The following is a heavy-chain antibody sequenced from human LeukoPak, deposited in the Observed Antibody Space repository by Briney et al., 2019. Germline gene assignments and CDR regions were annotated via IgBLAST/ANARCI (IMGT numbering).Heavy chain of an antibody. V-gene: IGHV4-30-2*01. J-gene: IGHJ3*02. Sequence: SQTLSLTCTVSGGSISSGGYYWSWIRQPPGKGLEWIGYIYHSGSTYYNPSLKSRVTISVDRSKNQFSLKLSSVTAADTAVYYCARGTDGAGTNAFDIWGQGTMVTVSS. D-gene: IGHD6-13*01. CDR3: ARGTDGAGTNAFDI. CDR1: GGSISSGGYY. CDR2: IYHSGST.